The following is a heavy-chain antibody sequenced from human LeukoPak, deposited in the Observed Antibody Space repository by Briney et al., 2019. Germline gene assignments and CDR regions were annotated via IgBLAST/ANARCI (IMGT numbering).Heavy chain of an antibody. Sequence: GGSLRLSCAASGFTVSSNYMSWVRQAPGKGLEWVSVIYSGGSTYYADSVKGRFTISRDNSKNTLYLQMNSLRAEDTAVYYCGRAVGYCSSTSCRPNYFDYWGQGTLVTVSS. J-gene: IGHJ4*02. D-gene: IGHD2-2*01. CDR3: GRAVGYCSSTSCRPNYFDY. V-gene: IGHV3-53*01. CDR1: GFTVSSNY. CDR2: IYSGGST.